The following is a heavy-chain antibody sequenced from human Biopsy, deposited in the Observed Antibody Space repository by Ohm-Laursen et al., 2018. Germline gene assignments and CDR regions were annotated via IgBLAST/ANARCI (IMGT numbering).Heavy chain of an antibody. CDR1: GGSINSYY. Sequence: SETLSLTCTVSGGSINSYYWSWMRQPAGKGLEWVGRLFTSGTTNYSPSLNNRVTMSVDTSKNQFSLRLTSVTAADTAVYYCVRGGSGSFPFDYWGRGTLVTVSS. D-gene: IGHD3-10*01. CDR3: VRGGSGSFPFDY. V-gene: IGHV4-4*07. J-gene: IGHJ4*02. CDR2: LFTSGTT.